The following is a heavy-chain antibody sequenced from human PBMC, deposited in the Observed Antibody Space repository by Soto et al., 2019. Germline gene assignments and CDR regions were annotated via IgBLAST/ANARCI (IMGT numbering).Heavy chain of an antibody. CDR3: ARGNDWKSSTFDI. Sequence: QVQLQESGPGLVKPSETLSLTCTVSGGSLTDYYWNWIRQPPGMGLEWIGYVYYSGSPTYNPSLKSRVTVSVDTSKNPFSLKVSSVAAADTAVYYCARGNDWKSSTFDIWGQGTMVSVSS. CDR2: VYYSGSP. CDR1: GGSLTDYY. D-gene: IGHD2-21*01. J-gene: IGHJ3*02. V-gene: IGHV4-59*01.